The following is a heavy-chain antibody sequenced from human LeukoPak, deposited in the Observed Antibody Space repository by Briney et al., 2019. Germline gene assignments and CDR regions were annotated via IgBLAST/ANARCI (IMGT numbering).Heavy chain of an antibody. CDR1: GFTFSSYS. J-gene: IGHJ6*03. CDR3: ARGGFDWLFSDDYSYYYMDV. D-gene: IGHD3-9*01. Sequence: GGSLRLSCAASGFTFSSYSMNWVRQAPGKGVEWVSSIISSSSYIYYADSVKGRFTISRDNGKNSLYLQMNSLRAEDTAVYYCARGGFDWLFSDDYSYYYMDVWGKGTTVTVSS. V-gene: IGHV3-21*01. CDR2: IISSSSYI.